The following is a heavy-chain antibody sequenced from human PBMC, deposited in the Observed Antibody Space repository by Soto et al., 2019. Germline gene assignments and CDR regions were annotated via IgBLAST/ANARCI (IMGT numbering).Heavy chain of an antibody. CDR3: ARDVIITYYYDSSGSPPNWFDP. CDR1: GFTFSSYG. D-gene: IGHD3-22*01. Sequence: PGGSLRLSCAASGFTFSSYGMHWVRQAPGKGLEWVAVIWYDGSNKYYADSVKGRFTISRDNSKNTLYLQMNSLRAEDTAVYYCARDVIITYYYDSSGSPPNWFDPWGQGTLVTVSS. J-gene: IGHJ5*02. CDR2: IWYDGSNK. V-gene: IGHV3-33*08.